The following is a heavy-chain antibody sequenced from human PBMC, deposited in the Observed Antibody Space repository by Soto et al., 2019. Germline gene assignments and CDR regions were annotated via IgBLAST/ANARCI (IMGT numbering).Heavy chain of an antibody. CDR3: VRDRRGKGPGWFDV. D-gene: IGHD6-13*01. V-gene: IGHV3-48*03. CDR1: GFPFRSYE. J-gene: IGHJ5*02. CDR2: ISSGGSNI. Sequence: ESGGGLVQPGGSLRLSCAASGFPFRSYEMNWVRQAPGKGLEWISYISSGGSNIYHADSVKGRFTISRDNANKTLFLQMNSLRADDTAVYYCVRDRRGKGPGWFDVWGQGTLVIVSS.